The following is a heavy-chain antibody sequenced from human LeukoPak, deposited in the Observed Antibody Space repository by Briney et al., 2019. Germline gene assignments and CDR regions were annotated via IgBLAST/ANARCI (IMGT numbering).Heavy chain of an antibody. CDR3: ARESGGLYW. CDR1: GFTFSIYW. V-gene: IGHV3-74*01. J-gene: IGHJ4*02. D-gene: IGHD2-8*02. Sequence: TGGSPRLSCAASGFTFSIYWMHWVRQAPGKGLVWVSGINTDGSSTSYADSVKGRFTISRDNAKNTLYLHMNSLRVEDTAVYYCARESGGLYWWGQGTLVTVSS. CDR2: INTDGSST.